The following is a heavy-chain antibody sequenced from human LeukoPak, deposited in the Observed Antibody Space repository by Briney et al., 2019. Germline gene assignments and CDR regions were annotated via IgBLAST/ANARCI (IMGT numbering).Heavy chain of an antibody. V-gene: IGHV4-39*07. J-gene: IGHJ6*02. CDR2: IYYSGST. CDR1: GGSISSSSYY. Sequence: SETLSLTCTVSGGSISSSSYYWGWIRQPPGKGLEWIGSIYYSGSTYYNPSLKSRVTISVDTSKNQFSLKLSSVTAADTAVYYCARDVRDYYDSSGYYPSTYYYYGMDVWGQGTTVTVSS. CDR3: ARDVRDYYDSSGYYPSTYYYYGMDV. D-gene: IGHD3-22*01.